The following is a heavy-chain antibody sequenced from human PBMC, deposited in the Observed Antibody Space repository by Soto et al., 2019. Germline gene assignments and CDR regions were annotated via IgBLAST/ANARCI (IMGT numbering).Heavy chain of an antibody. CDR3: ARDYKGGYYYYGMDV. CDR2: ISSSGSTI. D-gene: IGHD3-10*01. Sequence: GGSLRLSCAASGFTFSSYEMNWVRQAPGKGLEWVSYISSSGSTIYYADSVKGRFTISRDNAKNSLYLQMNSLRAEDTAVYYCARDYKGGYYYYGMDVWGQGTTVTVSS. CDR1: GFTFSSYE. J-gene: IGHJ6*02. V-gene: IGHV3-48*03.